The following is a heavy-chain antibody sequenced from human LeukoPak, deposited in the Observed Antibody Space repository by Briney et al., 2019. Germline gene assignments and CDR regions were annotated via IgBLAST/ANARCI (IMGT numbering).Heavy chain of an antibody. J-gene: IGHJ5*02. V-gene: IGHV1-69*13. CDR1: GYTFTGYY. CDR3: AREGNTSPHFDP. D-gene: IGHD2-2*02. Sequence: ASVKVSCKASGYTFTGYYMHWVRQAPGQGLEWMGGIIPIFGTANYAQKFQGRVTITADESTSTAYMELSSLRSEDTAVYYCAREGNTSPHFDPWGQGTLVTVSS. CDR2: IIPIFGTA.